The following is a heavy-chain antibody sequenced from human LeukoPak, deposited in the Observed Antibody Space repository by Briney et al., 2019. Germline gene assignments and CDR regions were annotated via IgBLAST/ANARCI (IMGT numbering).Heavy chain of an antibody. Sequence: SETLSLTCSVPGGSISSYYWTWIRQPAGKGLEGVGRMYISGETNYNPSLNNRAPLSLDTSKNKFSLKLRSLTAADTAVYYCARGAEVPAAPDFFDYWGQGTLVTVSS. CDR1: GGSISSYY. CDR2: MYISGET. CDR3: ARGAEVPAAPDFFDY. D-gene: IGHD2-2*01. J-gene: IGHJ4*02. V-gene: IGHV4-4*07.